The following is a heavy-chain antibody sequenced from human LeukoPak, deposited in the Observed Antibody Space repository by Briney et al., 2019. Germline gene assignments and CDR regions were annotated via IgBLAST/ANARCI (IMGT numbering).Heavy chain of an antibody. V-gene: IGHV3-30*18. CDR3: AKPRVSSAWSYYFDF. D-gene: IGHD6-13*01. Sequence: GGSLRLSCAAAGFSFSNYGMLWVRQAPGKGLEWVAVISYDGINKFYADSVTGRFTISRDNSKNTLYLEMNSLRADDTALYYCAKPRVSSAWSYYFDFWGQGALGTVSS. CDR1: GFSFSNYG. CDR2: ISYDGINK. J-gene: IGHJ4*02.